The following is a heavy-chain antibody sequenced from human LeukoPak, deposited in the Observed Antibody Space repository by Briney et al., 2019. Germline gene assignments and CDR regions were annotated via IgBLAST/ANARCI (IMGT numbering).Heavy chain of an antibody. CDR2: ISAYNGNT. Sequence: GASVKVSCKASGYTFTSYGISWVRQAPGQGLEWMGWISAYNGNTNYAQKLQGRVTMTTDTSTSTAYMELSSLRSEDTAVYYCARGSSGWYTELDAFDIWGQGTMVTVSS. J-gene: IGHJ3*02. V-gene: IGHV1-18*01. D-gene: IGHD6-19*01. CDR3: ARGSSGWYTELDAFDI. CDR1: GYTFTSYG.